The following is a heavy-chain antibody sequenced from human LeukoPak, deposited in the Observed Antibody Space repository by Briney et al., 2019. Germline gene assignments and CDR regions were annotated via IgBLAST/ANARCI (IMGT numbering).Heavy chain of an antibody. CDR2: IYYTGST. J-gene: IGHJ4*02. CDR1: GGSIITGSYY. CDR3: ARDNFGVVTAPRLFDY. V-gene: IGHV4-39*07. Sequence: KPSETLSLTCNVSGGSIITGSYYGAWIRQSPGKGLEWIGSIYYTGSTYYNPSLESRATISVDASKNQVSLILSSVTAADTAVYYCARDNFGVVTAPRLFDYWGQGILVTVSS. D-gene: IGHD3-3*01.